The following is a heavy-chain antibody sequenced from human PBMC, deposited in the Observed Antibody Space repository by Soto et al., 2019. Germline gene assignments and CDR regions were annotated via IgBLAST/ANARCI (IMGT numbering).Heavy chain of an antibody. J-gene: IGHJ6*01. D-gene: IGHD2-15*01. CDR1: GFTFSSYA. CDR2: ISYDGSNK. CDR3: ARALHPKFTIVVVVAATKDDYYYGMDV. Sequence: QVQLVESGGGVVQPGRSLRLSCAASGFTFSSYAMHWVRQAPGKGLEWVAVISYDGSNKYYADSVKGRFTISRDNSKNTLYLQMNSLRAEDTAVYYCARALHPKFTIVVVVAATKDDYYYGMDVW. V-gene: IGHV3-30-3*01.